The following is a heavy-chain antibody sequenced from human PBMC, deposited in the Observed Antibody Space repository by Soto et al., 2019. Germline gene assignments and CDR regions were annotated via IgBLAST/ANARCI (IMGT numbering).Heavy chain of an antibody. D-gene: IGHD1-1*01. Sequence: ASVKVSCKASGYTFTGYYMHWVRQAPGQGLEWMGWINPNSGSTNYAQKFQGWVTMTRDTSISTAYMELSRLRSDDTAVYYCAREAGTTGTTGGMDVWGQGTTVTVSS. CDR1: GYTFTGYY. J-gene: IGHJ6*02. CDR2: INPNSGST. V-gene: IGHV1-2*04. CDR3: AREAGTTGTTGGMDV.